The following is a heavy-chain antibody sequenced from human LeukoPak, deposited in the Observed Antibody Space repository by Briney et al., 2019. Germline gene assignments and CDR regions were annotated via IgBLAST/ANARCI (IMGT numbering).Heavy chain of an antibody. J-gene: IGHJ4*02. CDR3: AKARGYSDYRGYRTFDY. D-gene: IGHD4-23*01. CDR2: ISGDTKYT. V-gene: IGHV3-23*01. CDR1: GFTFSTYG. Sequence: PGGSLRLSCAASGFTFSTYGLTWVRQAPGKGLEWVSLISGDTKYTYYADSVKGRFTISRDNSKNTLFLRMNSLRAEDTAVYYCAKARGYSDYRGYRTFDYWGQGALVTVSS.